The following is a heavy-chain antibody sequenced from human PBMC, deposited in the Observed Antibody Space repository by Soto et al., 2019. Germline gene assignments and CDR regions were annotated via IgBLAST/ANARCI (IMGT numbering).Heavy chain of an antibody. CDR1: GFTVSSNY. CDR2: IYSGGST. D-gene: IGHD2-2*01. J-gene: IGHJ4*02. V-gene: IGHV3-53*04. Sequence: EVQLVESGGGLVQPGGSLRLSCAASGFTVSSNYMSWVRQAPGKGLEWVSVIYSGGSTYYADSVKGRFTISRHNSKNKLYLQMNSLRAEDTAVYYCARADFLSTYFDYLGQGTLVTVSS. CDR3: ARADFLSTYFDY.